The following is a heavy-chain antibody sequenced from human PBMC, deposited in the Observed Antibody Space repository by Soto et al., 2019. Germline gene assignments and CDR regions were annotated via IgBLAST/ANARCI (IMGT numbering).Heavy chain of an antibody. CDR3: ARDRDGSSWYLDAFDI. CDR2: ISSSAGKT. CDR1: GFTFSGDA. D-gene: IGHD6-13*01. Sequence: GGSLRLSCAASGFTFSGDAMSLVRQAPGKGLEWVSSISSSAGKTYYADSVKGRFTISRDNSKKTLYLQMNSLIAEDTVVYYCARDRDGSSWYLDAFDIWGQGKMVTVSS. V-gene: IGHV3-23*01. J-gene: IGHJ3*02.